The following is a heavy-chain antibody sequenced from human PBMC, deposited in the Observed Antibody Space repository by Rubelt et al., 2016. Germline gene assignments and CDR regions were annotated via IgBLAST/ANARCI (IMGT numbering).Heavy chain of an antibody. CDR1: GGSISSYY. CDR2: IYYSGST. V-gene: IGHV4-59*01. CDR3: AGGITIFGVASGYFDY. J-gene: IGHJ4*02. D-gene: IGHD3-3*01. Sequence: QVQLQESGPGLVKPSETLSLTCTVSGGSISSYYWSWIRQPPGKGLEWIGYIYYSGSTNYNPSRKSRVTISVAASRNQFSLKLSSVTAADTAVYYCAGGITIFGVASGYFDYWGQGTLVTVSS.